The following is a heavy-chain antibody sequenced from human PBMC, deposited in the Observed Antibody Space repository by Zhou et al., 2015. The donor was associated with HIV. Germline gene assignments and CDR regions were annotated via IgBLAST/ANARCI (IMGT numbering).Heavy chain of an antibody. CDR2: INNDGSST. J-gene: IGHJ6*02. D-gene: IGHD1-26*01. CDR1: GFTFSSYG. CDR3: VRGGLQHALDV. V-gene: IGHV3-74*02. Sequence: VQLVESGGGVVQPGRSLRLSCAASGFTFSSYGMHWVRQAPGKGLVWVSHINNDGSSTNYADSVKGRFTVTRDNAKNTLDLQMSSLRADDTAVYYCVRGGLQHALDVWGQGTTVSVSS.